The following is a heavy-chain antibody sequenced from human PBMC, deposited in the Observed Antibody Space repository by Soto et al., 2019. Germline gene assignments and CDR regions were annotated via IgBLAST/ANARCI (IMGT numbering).Heavy chain of an antibody. Sequence: GGSLRLSCAASGFPFSFYSMNWVRQAPGKGLEWISYITSTSSAINYADSVRGRFTISRDNAMRSLFLHMNSLRDEDTAVYYCARDGKGAAYTHGPYYWGQGTLV. CDR3: ARDGKGAAYTHGPYY. CDR2: ITSTSSAI. D-gene: IGHD1-1*01. V-gene: IGHV3-48*02. J-gene: IGHJ4*02. CDR1: GFPFSFYS.